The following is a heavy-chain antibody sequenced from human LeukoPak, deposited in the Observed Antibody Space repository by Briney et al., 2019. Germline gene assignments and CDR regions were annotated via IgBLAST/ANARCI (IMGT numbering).Heavy chain of an antibody. J-gene: IGHJ4*02. D-gene: IGHD4-17*01. Sequence: KASQTLSLTCAVSGGSISSGGYSWSWIRQPPGKGLEWIGYIYHSGSTYYNPSLKSRVTISVDRSKNQFSLKLSSVTAADTAVYYCASFGYGSLFDYWGQGTLATVSS. CDR3: ASFGYGSLFDY. V-gene: IGHV4-30-2*01. CDR1: GGSISSGGYS. CDR2: IYHSGST.